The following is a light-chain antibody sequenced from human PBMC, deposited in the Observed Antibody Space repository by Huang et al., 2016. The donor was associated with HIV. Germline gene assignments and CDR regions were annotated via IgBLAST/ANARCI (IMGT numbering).Light chain of an antibody. CDR3: QQYNHWPPTT. V-gene: IGKV3-15*01. CDR1: QKIING. CDR2: DAS. Sequence: EVVMTQSPATLSVSPGERASLSCRARQKIINGLAWYQQRPGQAPRLLIFDASTRATGIPARFSGSGSGTDFTLTISSLQSEDFAVYYCQQYNHWPPTTFGQGTTVDMK. J-gene: IGKJ1*01.